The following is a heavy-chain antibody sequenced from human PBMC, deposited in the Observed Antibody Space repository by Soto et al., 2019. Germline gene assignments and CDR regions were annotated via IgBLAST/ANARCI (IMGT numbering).Heavy chain of an antibody. Sequence: SETLSLTCAVYGGSFSGYYWSWIRQPPGKGLEWIGEINHSGSTNYNPSLKSRVTISVDTSKNQFSLKLSSVTAADTAVYYCARVYGIAGAGTRDAFDIRGQGTMVTVSS. CDR2: INHSGST. J-gene: IGHJ3*02. V-gene: IGHV4-34*01. CDR1: GGSFSGYY. CDR3: ARVYGIAGAGTRDAFDI. D-gene: IGHD6-13*01.